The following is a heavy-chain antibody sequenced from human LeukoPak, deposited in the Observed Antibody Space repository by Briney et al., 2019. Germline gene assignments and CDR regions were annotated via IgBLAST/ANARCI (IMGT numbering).Heavy chain of an antibody. Sequence: GPSLRLSCPASAFTLSRDGMDSVSHAAGKGLGWVVVISYEVSSKYYADSVKGRFTISRDNSKNTLYLQMNSLRAEDTAVYYCAKAWQLGYYYYGMDFWGQGTTVTVSS. CDR1: AFTLSRDG. CDR2: ISYEVSSK. D-gene: IGHD6-13*01. V-gene: IGHV3-30*18. J-gene: IGHJ6*02. CDR3: AKAWQLGYYYYGMDF.